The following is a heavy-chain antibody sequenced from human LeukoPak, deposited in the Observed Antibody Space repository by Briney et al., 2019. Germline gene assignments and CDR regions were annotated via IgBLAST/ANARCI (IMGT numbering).Heavy chain of an antibody. CDR3: AKGRYHLATVTLLDY. Sequence: GRSLRLSCAASGFTFDDYAMHWVRQAPGKGLEWVSGISWNSGSIGYADSVKGRFTISRDNAKNSLYLQMNSLRAEDTAVYYCAKGRYHLATVTLLDYWGQGTLVTVSS. CDR2: ISWNSGSI. D-gene: IGHD4-17*01. V-gene: IGHV3-9*01. J-gene: IGHJ4*02. CDR1: GFTFDDYA.